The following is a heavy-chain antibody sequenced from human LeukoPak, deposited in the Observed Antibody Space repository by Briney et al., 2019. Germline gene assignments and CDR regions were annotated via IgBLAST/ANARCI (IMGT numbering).Heavy chain of an antibody. D-gene: IGHD5-18*01. V-gene: IGHV3-23*01. CDR2: LSDSGAST. Sequence: GGTLRLSCAASGFTISNYAMSWVRRAPGKRLEWVSALSDSGASTYYPDSVKGRFTVSRDSSKNPLNLQMNSLRAEDTAVYYCAKVMQDRSMNMHFDYWGPGTQVTVSS. CDR1: GFTISNYA. CDR3: AKVMQDRSMNMHFDY. J-gene: IGHJ4*02.